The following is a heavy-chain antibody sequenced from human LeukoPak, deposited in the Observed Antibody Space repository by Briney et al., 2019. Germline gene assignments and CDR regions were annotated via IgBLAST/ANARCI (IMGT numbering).Heavy chain of an antibody. CDR3: ASSTAARDDAFDI. D-gene: IGHD6-6*01. Sequence: PSETLSLTCTVSGGSLSSGSYYWSWVRQPAGKGLEWIGRIYTSGSTNYNPSLKSRVTISVDTSKNQFSLKLSSVTAADTAVYYCASSTAARDDAFDIWGQGTMVTVSS. V-gene: IGHV4-61*02. CDR1: GGSLSSGSYY. J-gene: IGHJ3*02. CDR2: IYTSGST.